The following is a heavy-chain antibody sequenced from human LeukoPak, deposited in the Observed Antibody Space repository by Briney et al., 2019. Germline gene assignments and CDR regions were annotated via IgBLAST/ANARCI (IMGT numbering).Heavy chain of an antibody. CDR1: GFRFSDYY. J-gene: IGHJ4*02. CDR3: ARAGTAMDVDY. V-gene: IGHV3-11*05. CDR2: ISSGSSYT. Sequence: GGSQRLSCAASGFRFSDYYMSWIRQAPGKGLEWVSYISSGSSYTNYADSVKGRFTISRDNAKNSLYLQMNSLRAEDTAVYYCARAGTAMDVDYWGQGTLVTVSS. D-gene: IGHD5-18*01.